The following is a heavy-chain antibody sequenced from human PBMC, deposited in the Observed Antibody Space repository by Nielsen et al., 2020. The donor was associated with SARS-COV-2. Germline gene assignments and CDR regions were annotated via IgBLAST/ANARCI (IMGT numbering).Heavy chain of an antibody. CDR1: GDSFSSHP. V-gene: IGHV1-69*13. D-gene: IGHD3-16*01. Sequence: SVKVSCKASGDSFSSHPISWVRQPPGQGLEWLGGIIPVFGTANYAQKFQGRVTINADESTNTAYMALSSLRSEDTAIYYCVRLRGSGNYRIDYGMDVWGQGTTVSVSS. CDR2: IIPVFGTA. CDR3: VRLRGSGNYRIDYGMDV. J-gene: IGHJ6*02.